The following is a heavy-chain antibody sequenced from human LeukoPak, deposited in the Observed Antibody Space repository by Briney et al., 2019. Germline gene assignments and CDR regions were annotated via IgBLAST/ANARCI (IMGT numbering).Heavy chain of an antibody. CDR2: IYYSGST. CDR3: ARDRVAQWLPSNWFDP. D-gene: IGHD6-19*01. Sequence: SETLSLTCTVSGGSISSYYWSWIRQPPGKGLEWIGYIYYSGSTNYNPSLKSRVTISVDTSKNQFSLKLSSVTAADTAVYYCARDRVAQWLPSNWFDPWGQGTLVTVSS. V-gene: IGHV4-59*01. J-gene: IGHJ5*02. CDR1: GGSISSYY.